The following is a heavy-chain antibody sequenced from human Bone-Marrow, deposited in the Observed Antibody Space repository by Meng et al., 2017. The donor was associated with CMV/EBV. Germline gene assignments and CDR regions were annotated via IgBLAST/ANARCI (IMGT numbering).Heavy chain of an antibody. Sequence: ETLSLTCTVSGDSISSSFFYWGWIRQPPGKGLEWIGSIFYNGNTFYNPSLWGRVTISVGTSKKHFSLRLSSVTAADTAVYYCARDLIAASGKKGFDYWGQGKLVTV. CDR2: IFYNGNT. CDR1: GDSISSSFFY. CDR3: ARDLIAASGKKGFDY. D-gene: IGHD6-13*01. J-gene: IGHJ4*02. V-gene: IGHV4-39*07.